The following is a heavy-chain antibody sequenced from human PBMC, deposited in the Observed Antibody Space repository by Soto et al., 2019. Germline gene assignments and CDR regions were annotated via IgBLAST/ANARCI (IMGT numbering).Heavy chain of an antibody. CDR2: IIPIFGTA. V-gene: IGHV1-69*01. CDR1: GGTFSSYA. Sequence: QVQLVQSGAEVKKPGSSVKVSCKASGGTFSSYAISWVRQAPGQGLEWMGGIIPIFGTANYAQKFQGRVTITADESTSTAYMELSSLRSEDTAVYYCARVPPPPPYYYDSRPYAFDIWGQGTMVTVSS. D-gene: IGHD3-22*01. J-gene: IGHJ3*02. CDR3: ARVPPPPPYYYDSRPYAFDI.